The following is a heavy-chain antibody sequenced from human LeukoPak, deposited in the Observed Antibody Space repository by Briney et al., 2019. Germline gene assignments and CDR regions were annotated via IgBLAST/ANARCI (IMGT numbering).Heavy chain of an antibody. CDR3: ARVPTYYDISIDY. J-gene: IGHJ4*02. CDR2: INHSGST. D-gene: IGHD3-9*01. CDR1: GGSFSGYY. V-gene: IGHV4-34*01. Sequence: PSETLSLTCAVYGGSFSGYYWSWIRQPPGKGLEWIGEINHSGSTNYNPSLKSRVTISVDTSKNQFSLKLSSVTAADTAVYYCARVPTYYDISIDYWGQGTLVTVSS.